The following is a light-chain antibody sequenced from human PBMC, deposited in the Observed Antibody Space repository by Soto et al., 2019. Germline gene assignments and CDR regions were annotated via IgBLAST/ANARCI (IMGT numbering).Light chain of an antibody. J-gene: IGKJ1*01. CDR3: QRYNSAPRT. CDR2: AAS. CDR1: EDISDY. Sequence: DVQMTQSPSSLSASVGDRITITCRASEDISDYLAWYQQNPGKVPKLLIYAASTLQSGVPSRFSGSGSGTDFTLTISSLQPEDGATYYCQRYNSAPRTFGQGTKVEVK. V-gene: IGKV1-27*01.